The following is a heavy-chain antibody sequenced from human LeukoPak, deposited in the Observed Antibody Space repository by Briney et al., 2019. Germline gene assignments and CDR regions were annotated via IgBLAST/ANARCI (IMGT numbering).Heavy chain of an antibody. CDR1: GFIFSSYA. CDR3: AKYVRSGSYSSSFDY. CDR2: ISGSGGST. Sequence: GGSLRLSCAASGFIFSSYAMSWVRQAPGKGLEWVSAISGSGGSTYYADSVKGRFTISRDNSKNTLYLQMNSLRAEDTAVYYCAKYVRSGSYSSSFDYWGQGTLVTVSS. J-gene: IGHJ4*02. V-gene: IGHV3-23*01. D-gene: IGHD3-10*01.